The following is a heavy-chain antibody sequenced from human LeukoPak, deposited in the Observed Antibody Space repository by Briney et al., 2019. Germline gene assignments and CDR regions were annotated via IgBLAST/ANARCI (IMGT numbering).Heavy chain of an antibody. CDR1: GYSFSSHA. J-gene: IGHJ1*01. CDR2: INPNSGGT. D-gene: IGHD4-17*01. CDR3: ARATADYGDYVG. Sequence: ASVKVSCKTSGYSFSSHAISWVRQAPGQGPEWMGWINPNSGGTNYAQKFQGRVTMTRGTSISTAYMELSRLRSDDTAVYYCARATADYGDYVGWGQGTLVTVSS. V-gene: IGHV1-2*02.